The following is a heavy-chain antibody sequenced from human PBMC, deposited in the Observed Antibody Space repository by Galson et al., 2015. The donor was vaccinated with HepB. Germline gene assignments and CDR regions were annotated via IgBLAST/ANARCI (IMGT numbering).Heavy chain of an antibody. J-gene: IGHJ3*02. V-gene: IGHV1-18*01. D-gene: IGHD3-22*01. CDR1: GYIFTNYG. Sequence: SVKVSCKASGYIFTNYGVSWVRQAPGQGLEWMGWVSGYNGNTHYPQKFQGRVAMTTDISTSTAYMELRSLRSDDTAVYYCARSYDSTGYYFDRANPNYGFDIWGQGTRVTVSS. CDR2: VSGYNGNT. CDR3: ARSYDSTGYYFDRANPNYGFDI.